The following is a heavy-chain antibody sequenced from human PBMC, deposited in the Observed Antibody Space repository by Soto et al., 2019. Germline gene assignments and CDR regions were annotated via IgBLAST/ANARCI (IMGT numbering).Heavy chain of an antibody. D-gene: IGHD3-16*01. J-gene: IGHJ6*02. CDR3: AKIKKGGYYYYYGMDV. CDR2: IYHSGST. CDR1: GGSISSSNW. Sequence: SETLSLTCAVSGGSISSSNWWSWVRQPPGKGLEWIGEIYHSGSTNYNPSLKSRVTISVDKSKNQFSLKLSSVTAADTAVYYCAKIKKGGYYYYYGMDVWGQGTTVTVSS. V-gene: IGHV4-4*02.